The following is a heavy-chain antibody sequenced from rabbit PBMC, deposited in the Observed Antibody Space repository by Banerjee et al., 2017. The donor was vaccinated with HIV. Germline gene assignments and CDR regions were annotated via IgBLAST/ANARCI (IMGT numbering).Heavy chain of an antibody. D-gene: IGHD7-1*01. J-gene: IGHJ4*01. Sequence: QSLEESGGGLVQPGASLTLTCTASGFSFSTNTMCWVRQGPGKGLELIACIYTSSGSTWYASWAEGRFTISRTSSTTVTLQMTSLTSADTATYFCARGGVDPGYFYDNGYFNLWGPGTLVTVS. CDR2: IYTSSGST. CDR1: GFSFSTNT. V-gene: IGHV1S40*01. CDR3: ARGGVDPGYFYDNGYFNL.